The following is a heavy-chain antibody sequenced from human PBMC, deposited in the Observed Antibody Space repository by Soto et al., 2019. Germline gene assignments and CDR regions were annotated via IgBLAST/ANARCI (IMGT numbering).Heavy chain of an antibody. J-gene: IGHJ6*02. V-gene: IGHV3-30*18. CDR2: ISYDGSNK. Sequence: QVQLVESGGGVVQPGRSLRLSCAASGFTFSSYGMHWVRQAPGKGLEWVAVISYDGSNKYYADSVKGRFTISRDNSKDTLYLQMNSLRAEDTAVYYCAKSKLELGNYYGMDVWGQGTTVTVSS. CDR3: AKSKLELGNYYGMDV. CDR1: GFTFSSYG. D-gene: IGHD1-7*01.